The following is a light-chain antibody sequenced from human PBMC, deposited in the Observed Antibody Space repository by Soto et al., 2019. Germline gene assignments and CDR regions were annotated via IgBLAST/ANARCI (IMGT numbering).Light chain of an antibody. J-gene: IGLJ3*02. CDR3: NSYTSTFTWV. Sequence: QSALTQPASVSGSLGQSITISCTGTSSDVGGHNFVSWYQHHPGKAPKLMIYEVTHRPSGISDRFSGSKSGNTASLTISGLQAEDEADYYCNSYTSTFTWVFGGGTKLTVL. CDR2: EVT. CDR1: SSDVGGHNF. V-gene: IGLV2-14*01.